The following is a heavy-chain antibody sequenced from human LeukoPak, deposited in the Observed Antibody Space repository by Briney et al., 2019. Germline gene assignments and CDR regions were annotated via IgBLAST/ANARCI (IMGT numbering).Heavy chain of an antibody. D-gene: IGHD1-14*01. CDR2: INHSGST. V-gene: IGHV4-34*01. J-gene: IGHJ4*02. Sequence: PSETLSLTCAVYGGSFSGYYWSWIRQPPGKGLEWIEEINHSGSTNYNPSLKSRVTISVDTSKNQFSLKLSSVTAADTAVYYCARDANHSPADYWGQGTLVTVSS. CDR3: ARDANHSPADY. CDR1: GGSFSGYY.